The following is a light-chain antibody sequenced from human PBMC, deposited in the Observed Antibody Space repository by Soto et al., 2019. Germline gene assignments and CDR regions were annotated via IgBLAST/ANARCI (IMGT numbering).Light chain of an antibody. J-gene: IGLJ1*01. CDR1: SSVVGGYNF. CDR3: SSYTTSSTYV. CDR2: DVN. V-gene: IGLV2-14*03. Sequence: QSVLTQPASVSGSPGQSITISCTGTSSVVGGYNFVSWYQHHPGKAPKLIIYDVNNRPSGVSNRFSGSKSGNTASLTISWLQAEDEADYYCSSYTTSSTYVFGTGTKVTVL.